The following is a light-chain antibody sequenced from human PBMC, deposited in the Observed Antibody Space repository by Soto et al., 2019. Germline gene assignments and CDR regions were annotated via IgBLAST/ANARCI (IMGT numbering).Light chain of an antibody. CDR1: QNIGSS. CDR2: DAS. J-gene: IGKJ2*01. V-gene: IGKV1-5*01. CDR3: QQHNDYSAVT. Sequence: DIPMTQSPSTLSASVGDRVTITCRASQNIGSSLAWYQHRPGKAPKLLIFDASTLQTGVPSRFSGSGFGTEFPLTITGLQPDDFATYYCQQHNDYSAVTFGQGTKLEIK.